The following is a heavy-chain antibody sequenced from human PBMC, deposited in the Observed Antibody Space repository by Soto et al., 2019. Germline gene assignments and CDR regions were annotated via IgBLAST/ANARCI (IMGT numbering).Heavy chain of an antibody. J-gene: IGHJ4*02. V-gene: IGHV4-59*01. CDR2: LYYGRSA. CDR3: AKGPHYGSGSYYNSLVNY. CDR1: GDSISTYY. Sequence: SETLSLTCAVSGDSISTYYCMWIRQPPGKGLESIGYLYYGRSANYNPSLKSRVTLSVDTSTNQCSLKLSSVTAADTAVYYCAKGPHYGSGSYYNSLVNYWGQGTLVTVS. D-gene: IGHD3-10*01.